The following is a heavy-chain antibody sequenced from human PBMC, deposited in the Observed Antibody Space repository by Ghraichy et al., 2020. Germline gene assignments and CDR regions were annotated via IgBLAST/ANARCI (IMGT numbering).Heavy chain of an antibody. CDR3: ARGSGGTMVRGSRKMNKRSNYFDY. Sequence: ASVKVSCKASGYTFTSYVINSVRQATGQGLERMGWMNPNSGNTGYAQKFQGRVTMTRNTSISTAYMELSSLRSEDTAVYYCARGSGGTMVRGSRKMNKRSNYFDYWGQGTLVTASS. D-gene: IGHD3-10*01. CDR2: MNPNSGNT. J-gene: IGHJ4*02. V-gene: IGHV1-8*01. CDR1: GYTFTSYV.